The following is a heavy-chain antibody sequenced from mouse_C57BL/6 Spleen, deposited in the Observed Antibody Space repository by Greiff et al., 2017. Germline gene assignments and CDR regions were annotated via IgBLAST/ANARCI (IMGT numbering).Heavy chain of an antibody. J-gene: IGHJ1*03. D-gene: IGHD2-1*01. CDR2: ISYDGSN. Sequence: DVKLQESGPGLVKPSQSLSLTCSVTGYSITSGYYWNWIRQFPGNKLEWMGYISYDGSNNYNPSLKNRISITRDTSKNQFFLKLNSVTTEDTATYYCAREVTRPSYWYFDVWGTGTTVTVSS. V-gene: IGHV3-6*01. CDR3: AREVTRPSYWYFDV. CDR1: GYSITSGYY.